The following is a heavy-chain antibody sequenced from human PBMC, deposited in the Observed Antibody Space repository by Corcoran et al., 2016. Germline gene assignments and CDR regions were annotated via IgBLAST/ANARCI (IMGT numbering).Heavy chain of an antibody. CDR3: ARDLNYDTSSYDD. Sequence: QVQLVESGGGLVKPGGSLRLSCAASGFTFSDYYMTWIRQAPGKGLEWISYISSSGSTIYHADSVKGRFTISRDNAKNSLYLQMNSLRAEDTAVYYCARDLNYDTSSYDDWGQGALVTVSS. D-gene: IGHD3-22*01. V-gene: IGHV3-11*01. J-gene: IGHJ4*02. CDR1: GFTFSDYY. CDR2: ISSSGSTI.